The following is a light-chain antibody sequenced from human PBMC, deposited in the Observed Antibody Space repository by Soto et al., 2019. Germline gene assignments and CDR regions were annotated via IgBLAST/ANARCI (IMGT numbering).Light chain of an antibody. J-gene: IGKJ1*01. CDR2: GAS. CDR3: QQYNKWPRT. V-gene: IGKV3-15*01. Sequence: EIVMTQSPATLSVSPGERSTLSCRASQSVNINLAWYQQKPGQAPRLLIFGASSRANGIPARFSGSGSGTEFTLTISNLQTEDFAVYYCQQYNKWPRTFGQGTTV. CDR1: QSVNIN.